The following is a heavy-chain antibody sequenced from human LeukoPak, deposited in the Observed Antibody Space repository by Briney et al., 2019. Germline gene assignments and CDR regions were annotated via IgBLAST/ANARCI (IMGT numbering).Heavy chain of an antibody. Sequence: GRSLRLSCAASGFTFSSYAMHWVRQAPGKGLEWVAVISYDGSNKYYADSVKGRFTISRDNSKNTLYLQMNSLRAEDTAVSYCARVFPSVAGTSDYWGQGTLVTVSS. CDR1: GFTFSSYA. CDR3: ARVFPSVAGTSDY. V-gene: IGHV3-30-3*01. J-gene: IGHJ4*02. CDR2: ISYDGSNK. D-gene: IGHD6-19*01.